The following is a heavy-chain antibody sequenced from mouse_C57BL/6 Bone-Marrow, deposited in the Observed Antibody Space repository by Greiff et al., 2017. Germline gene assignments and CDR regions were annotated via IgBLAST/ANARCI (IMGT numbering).Heavy chain of an antibody. J-gene: IGHJ4*01. CDR2: IDPENGDT. V-gene: IGHV14-4*01. CDR3: TTNCDSNYALDY. Sequence: EVQLQQSGAELVRPGASVKLSCTASGFTIKDDYMHWVKQRPEQGLEWIGWIDPENGDTEYASKFQGKATITADTSSNTAYLQLSSLTSEDTAVYYCTTNCDSNYALDYWGQGTSVTVSS. D-gene: IGHD2-5*01. CDR1: GFTIKDDY.